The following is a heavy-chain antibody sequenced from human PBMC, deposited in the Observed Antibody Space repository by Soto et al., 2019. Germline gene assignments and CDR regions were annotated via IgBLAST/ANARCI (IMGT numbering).Heavy chain of an antibody. J-gene: IGHJ5*02. CDR3: ARTSSVAGLNWFDP. V-gene: IGHV3-64*01. Sequence: EVQLVESGEGLVQPGGSLRLSCAASGFTFSSYAMHWVRQAPGKGLEYVSAISSNGGSTYYANSVKGRFTISRDNSKNTLYLQMGSLRAEDMAVYYCARTSSVAGLNWFDPWGQGTLVTVSS. CDR1: GFTFSSYA. CDR2: ISSNGGST. D-gene: IGHD6-19*01.